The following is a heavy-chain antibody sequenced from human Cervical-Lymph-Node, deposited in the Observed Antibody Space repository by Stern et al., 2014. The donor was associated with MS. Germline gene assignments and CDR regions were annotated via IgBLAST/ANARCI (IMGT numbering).Heavy chain of an antibody. CDR3: ARDGESLYAFDI. Sequence: QVQLVQSGAEVKKPGASVKVSCKASGYSFTSYAMHWVRQAPGQRLEWMGWINAGNGHTKYSQKFQGRVTITRDTSASTDYMEMSSLRSEDTAVYYCARDGESLYAFDIWGQGTMVTVSS. D-gene: IGHD1-26*01. CDR2: INAGNGHT. V-gene: IGHV1-3*01. CDR1: GYSFTSYA. J-gene: IGHJ3*02.